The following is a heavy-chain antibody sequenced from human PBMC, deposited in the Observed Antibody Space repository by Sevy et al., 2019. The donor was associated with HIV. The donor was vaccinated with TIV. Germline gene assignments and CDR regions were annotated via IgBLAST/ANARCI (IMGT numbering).Heavy chain of an antibody. J-gene: IGHJ4*02. V-gene: IGHV1-46*01. D-gene: IGHD2-21*02. CDR3: ARTRPCGGDCYIFDH. CDR1: GYTFSSYY. CDR2: SNPSGGYT. Sequence: ASVKVSCKASGYTFSSYYMHWVRQAPGQGLEWLGLSNPSGGYTTYEQKFQGRVTMSRDTSTSTVYMELRSLRSEDTAVYFCARTRPCGGDCYIFDHWGQGALVTVSS.